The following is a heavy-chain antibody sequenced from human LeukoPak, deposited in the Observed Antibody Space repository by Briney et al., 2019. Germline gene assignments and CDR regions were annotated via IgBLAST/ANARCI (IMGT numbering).Heavy chain of an antibody. J-gene: IGHJ3*02. CDR2: LYYMRGA. CDR1: GGSISGYY. V-gene: IGHV4-59*12. CDR3: ARDYGFLEWPLSSHLAFDI. D-gene: IGHD3-3*01. Sequence: SETLSLTCTVSGGSISGYYWSWSRQPPGKGEEWIGNLYYMRGAWYKSSLKSRVTTSVDTSRNEFSLKLSSVTAADTAVYYCARDYGFLEWPLSSHLAFDIWGQGTMVTVSS.